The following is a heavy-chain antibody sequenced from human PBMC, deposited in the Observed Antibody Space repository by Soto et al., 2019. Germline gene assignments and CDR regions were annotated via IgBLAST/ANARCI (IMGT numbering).Heavy chain of an antibody. Sequence: QAHLVESGGDLVKPGGSLRLSCAASGFTFSDYYMSWIRQAPGKGLEWISYISSSGNTVYYADSVEGRFTISRDNAQNSLYLQMNNLRAEDTAVDYCARDSRVYYGSGSSVDGWGQGTLVTVSS. V-gene: IGHV3-11*01. D-gene: IGHD3-10*01. J-gene: IGHJ4*02. CDR1: GFTFSDYY. CDR2: ISSSGNTV. CDR3: ARDSRVYYGSGSSVDG.